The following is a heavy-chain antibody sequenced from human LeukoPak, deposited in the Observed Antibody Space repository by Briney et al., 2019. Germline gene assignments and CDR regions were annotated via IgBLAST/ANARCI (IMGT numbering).Heavy chain of an antibody. CDR2: ILYDGSNK. CDR3: ARAHTEYSGSYDAFDI. V-gene: IGHV3-30-3*01. J-gene: IGHJ3*02. CDR1: GFTFSSYA. D-gene: IGHD1-26*01. Sequence: GGSLRLSCAASGFTFSSYAMHWVRQAPGKGLEWVAVILYDGSNKYYADSVKGRFTISRDNSKNTLYLQMNSLRAEDTAVYYCARAHTEYSGSYDAFDIWGQGTMVTVSS.